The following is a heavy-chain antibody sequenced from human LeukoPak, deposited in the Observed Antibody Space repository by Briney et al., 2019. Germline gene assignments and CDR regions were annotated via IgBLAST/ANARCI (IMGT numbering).Heavy chain of an antibody. Sequence: SETLSLTCTLSGGSISSSTHFWGWIRQPPGKGLEWCGNLYYSGTTYYNPSLKSRATISVDTSKNQFSLQLSSVTAADTAVYYCAGLWLTQYCFDSWGQGTLVTVSS. J-gene: IGHJ4*02. V-gene: IGHV4-39*01. D-gene: IGHD2-21*01. CDR1: GGSISSSTHF. CDR3: AGLWLTQYCFDS. CDR2: LYYSGTT.